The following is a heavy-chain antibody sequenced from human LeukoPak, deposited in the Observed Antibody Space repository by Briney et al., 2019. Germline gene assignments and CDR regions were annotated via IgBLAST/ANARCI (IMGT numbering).Heavy chain of an antibody. CDR3: ARGRRYQLLPLNWFDP. J-gene: IGHJ5*02. CDR2: INHSGST. CDR1: GGSFSGYY. Sequence: TSETLSLTCAAYGGSFSGYYWSWIRQPPGKGLEWIGEINHSGSTNYNPSLKSRVTISVDTSKNQFSPKLSSVTAADTAVYYCARGRRYQLLPLNWFDPWGQGTLVTVSS. D-gene: IGHD2-2*01. V-gene: IGHV4-34*01.